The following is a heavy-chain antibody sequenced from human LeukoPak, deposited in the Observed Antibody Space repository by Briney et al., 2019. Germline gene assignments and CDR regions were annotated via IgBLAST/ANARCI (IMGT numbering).Heavy chain of an antibody. CDR2: IYHSGSSGST. J-gene: IGHJ4*02. D-gene: IGHD2-15*01. CDR3: ARTLGYCSGGSCRSFDY. CDR1: GYSISSGYY. V-gene: IGHV4-38-2*01. Sequence: NPSETLSLNCAVSGYSISSGYYWGWTRQPPGKGLEWIGSIYHSGSSGSTYYNPSLKGRVTISVDTSKNQFSLKLSSVTAADTAVYYCARTLGYCSGGSCRSFDYWGQGTLVTVSS.